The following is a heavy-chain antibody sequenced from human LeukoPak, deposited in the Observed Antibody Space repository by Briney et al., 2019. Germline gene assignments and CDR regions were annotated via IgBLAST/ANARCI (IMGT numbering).Heavy chain of an antibody. CDR3: ARAPNRAYYMDV. CDR1: GFTVSSNY. CDR2: IYSGGTT. Sequence: GGSLRLSCAVSGFTVSSNYMSWVRQAPGKGLEWVSVIYSGGTTYYADSVKGRFTISRDNSTDTVYLQMNSLRAEDTAVYYRARAPNRAYYMDVWGKGTTVTVSS. D-gene: IGHD7-27*01. J-gene: IGHJ6*03. V-gene: IGHV3-53*01.